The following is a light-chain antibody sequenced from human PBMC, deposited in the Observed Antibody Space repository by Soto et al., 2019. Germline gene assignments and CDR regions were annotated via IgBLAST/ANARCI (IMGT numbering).Light chain of an antibody. Sequence: QSVLTQPPSASGSPGQSVAISCTGTSSDIGGYNYVSWYQQHPGKAPKLMIYEVSKRPSGVPDRFSGSKSGNTASLTVSGLQADDEADYYCFSYAGRNNFVFGTGTKVTVL. CDR3: FSYAGRNNFV. CDR1: SSDIGGYNY. J-gene: IGLJ1*01. CDR2: EVS. V-gene: IGLV2-8*01.